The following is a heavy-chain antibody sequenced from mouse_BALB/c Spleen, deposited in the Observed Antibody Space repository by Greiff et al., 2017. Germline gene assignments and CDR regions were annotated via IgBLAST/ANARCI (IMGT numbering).Heavy chain of an antibody. J-gene: IGHJ4*01. V-gene: IGHV5-6-3*01. Sequence: EVHLVESGGGLVQPGGSLKLSCAASGFTFSSYGMSWVRQTPDKRLELVATINSNGGSTYYPDSVKGRFTISRDNDKNTLYLQMSSLKSEDTAMYYCARDHYDYDEGYAMDYWGQGTSVTVSS. CDR1: GFTFSSYG. CDR3: ARDHYDYDEGYAMDY. D-gene: IGHD2-4*01. CDR2: INSNGGST.